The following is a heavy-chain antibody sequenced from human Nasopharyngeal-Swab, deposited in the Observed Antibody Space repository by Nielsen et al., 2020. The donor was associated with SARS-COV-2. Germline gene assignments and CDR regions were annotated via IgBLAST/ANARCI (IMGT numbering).Heavy chain of an antibody. Sequence: SVHVSCRVSGYTLTELSMHCVRQAPGKGLEWMGGFDPEDGETIYAQKFQGRVTMTEVTSTDTAYMELRSLRSGDTAVYYCATDGVWGQGTMVTVSS. CDR1: GYTLTELS. J-gene: IGHJ3*01. V-gene: IGHV1-24*01. CDR3: ATDGV. CDR2: FDPEDGET.